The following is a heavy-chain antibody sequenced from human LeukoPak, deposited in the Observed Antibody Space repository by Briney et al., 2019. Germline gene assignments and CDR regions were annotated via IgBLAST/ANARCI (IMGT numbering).Heavy chain of an antibody. CDR3: ARSGYSYGDDY. J-gene: IGHJ4*02. CDR2: IIPIFGIA. CDR1: GGTFSSYA. Sequence: AASVKVSCKASGGTFSSYAISWVRQAPGQGLEWMGGIIPIFGIANYAQKFQGRVTITADESTNTAYMELSSLRSEDTAVYYCARSGYSYGDDYWGQGTLVTVSS. D-gene: IGHD5-18*01. V-gene: IGHV1-69*13.